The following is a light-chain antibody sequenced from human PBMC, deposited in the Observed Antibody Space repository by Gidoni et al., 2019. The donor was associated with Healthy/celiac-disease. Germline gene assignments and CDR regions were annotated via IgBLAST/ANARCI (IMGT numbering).Light chain of an antibody. J-gene: IGKJ4*02. Sequence: EMPMTPSSLSASVADRVTITCRASQSISSDLDWYQQRPGKAPKLLIYAASSLQSGVPSRFSGSGSGTDFTLTISSLQPEDFATYYCQQSYSTHPTFGGGTKVEIK. CDR2: AAS. CDR1: QSISSD. CDR3: QQSYSTHPT. V-gene: IGKV1-39*01.